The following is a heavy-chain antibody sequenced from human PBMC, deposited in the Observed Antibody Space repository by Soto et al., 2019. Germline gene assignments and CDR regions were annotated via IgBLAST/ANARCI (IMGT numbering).Heavy chain of an antibody. CDR2: IYYSGST. D-gene: IGHD3-22*01. V-gene: IGHV4-30-4*01. CDR1: DDSIRSADYY. J-gene: IGHJ5*02. CDR3: ARAPSYYYDSSGYYATPGFDP. Sequence: PSETLSLTCTVSDDSIRSADYYWSWIRQPPGKGLEWIGYIYYSGSTYYNPSLKSRVTISVDTSKNQFSLKLSSVTAADTAVYYCARAPSYYYDSSGYYATPGFDPWGQGTLVTVSS.